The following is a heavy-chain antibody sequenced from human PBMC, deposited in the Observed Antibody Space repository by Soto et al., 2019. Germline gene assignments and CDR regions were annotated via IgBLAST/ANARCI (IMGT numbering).Heavy chain of an antibody. CDR3: ARGEVAFDWSGIDY. D-gene: IGHD3-9*01. CDR1: GYTFTSYD. CDR2: MNPNSGNT. V-gene: IGHV1-8*01. J-gene: IGHJ4*02. Sequence: GASVKVSCKASGYTFTSYDINWVRQATGQGLEWMGWMNPNSGNTGYAQKFQGRVTMTRNTSISTAYMELSSLRSEDTAVYYCARGEVAFDWSGIDYWGRGTLVTVSS.